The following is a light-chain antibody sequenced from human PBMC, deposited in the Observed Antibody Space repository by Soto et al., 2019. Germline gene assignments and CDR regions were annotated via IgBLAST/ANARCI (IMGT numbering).Light chain of an antibody. CDR2: EAS. V-gene: IGKV1-5*03. CDR1: QGVSTW. J-gene: IGKJ1*01. CDR3: QQYYDFRT. Sequence: IQLTQSPSTLSGSVGDRVTITCRASQGVSTWLAWYQQRPSQAPKLLVYEASKLQSGVPSRFSASGSVRYFTLTMSILPQDDSATYYCQQYYDFRTFGQGTKVDIK.